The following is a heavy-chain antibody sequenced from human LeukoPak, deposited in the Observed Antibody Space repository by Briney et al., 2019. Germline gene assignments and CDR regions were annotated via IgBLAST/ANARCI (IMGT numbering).Heavy chain of an antibody. Sequence: GSSVKVSCKASGGTFSSYAISWVRQAPGQGLEWMGWINPNSGGTNYAQKFQGRVTMTRDTSISTAYMELSRLRSDDTAVYYCARGVVAAAFYYYMDVWDKGTTVTVSS. V-gene: IGHV1-2*02. J-gene: IGHJ6*03. CDR1: GGTFSSYA. CDR2: INPNSGGT. D-gene: IGHD2-15*01. CDR3: ARGVVAAAFYYYMDV.